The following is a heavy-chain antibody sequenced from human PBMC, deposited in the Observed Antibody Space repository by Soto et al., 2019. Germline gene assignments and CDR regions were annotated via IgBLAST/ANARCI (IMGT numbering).Heavy chain of an antibody. J-gene: IGHJ5*02. D-gene: IGHD2-2*01. CDR2: IYHSGST. Sequence: PSETLSLTCAVSGGSISSSNWWSWVRQPPGKGLEWIGEIYHSGSTNYNPSLKSRVTISVDKSKNQFSLKLSSVTAADTAVYYCARVITGFCISTSCSECFDPWCPGILVTVFS. V-gene: IGHV4-4*02. CDR1: GGSISSSNW. CDR3: ARVITGFCISTSCSECFDP.